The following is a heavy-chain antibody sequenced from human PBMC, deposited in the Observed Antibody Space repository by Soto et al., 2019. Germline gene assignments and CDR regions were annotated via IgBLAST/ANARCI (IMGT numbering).Heavy chain of an antibody. V-gene: IGHV4-34*01. CDR3: ARGQDLAKVAY. J-gene: IGHJ4*02. D-gene: IGHD2-15*01. CDR1: GGSFSDYY. Sequence: KPSETLSLTCAVYGGSFSDYYWSWIRQPPGKGLEWIGEIHPYGYTDYNPSLKSRVTMSINTSKSQFSLNLTSVTAADTAVYFCARGQDLAKVAYWGPGTLVTVSS. CDR2: IHPYGYT.